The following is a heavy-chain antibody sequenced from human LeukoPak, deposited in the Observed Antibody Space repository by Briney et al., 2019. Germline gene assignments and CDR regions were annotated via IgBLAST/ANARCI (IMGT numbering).Heavy chain of an antibody. D-gene: IGHD4-23*01. CDR1: GGSISSGGYS. CDR3: ARDYGGEYFQH. V-gene: IGHV4-30-2*01. J-gene: IGHJ1*01. CDR2: IYHSGST. Sequence: SETLSLTCAVSGGSISSGGYSWSWIRQPPGKGLEWIGYIYHSGSTYYNPSLKSRVTISVDRSKNQFSLKLSSVTAADTAVYYCARDYGGEYFQHWGQGTLVTVSS.